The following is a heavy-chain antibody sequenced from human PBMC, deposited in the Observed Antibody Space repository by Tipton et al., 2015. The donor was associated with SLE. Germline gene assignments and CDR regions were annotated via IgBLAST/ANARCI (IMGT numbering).Heavy chain of an antibody. CDR1: DGSVSSHY. CDR3: ATLHSGYDYYYYGMDV. D-gene: IGHD5-12*01. CDR2: ISYSGSA. V-gene: IGHV4-59*02. J-gene: IGHJ6*02. Sequence: TLSLTCTVSDGSVSSHYWSWIRQPPGKRLDWIGFISYSGSALYSPSLSSRVTVSVDTSKNQFSLKLTSVIAADTAVYYCATLHSGYDYYYYGMDVWGQGTTVTVSS.